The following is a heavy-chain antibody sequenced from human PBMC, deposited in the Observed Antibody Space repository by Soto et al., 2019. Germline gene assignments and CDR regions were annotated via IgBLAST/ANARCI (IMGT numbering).Heavy chain of an antibody. CDR1: GGSINSAGHS. CDR3: ATLVVPAAVYNWFDP. CDR2: SYHSGSS. D-gene: IGHD2-2*01. V-gene: IGHV4-30-2*06. J-gene: IGHJ5*02. Sequence: PSETLSLTCTVSGGSINSAGHSWGWVRQSPGKGLEWIGYSYHSGSSYYNPSLQSRVTISVDRSKNQFSLKLSSVTAADTAVYYCATLVVPAAVYNWFDPWGQGTLVTVSS.